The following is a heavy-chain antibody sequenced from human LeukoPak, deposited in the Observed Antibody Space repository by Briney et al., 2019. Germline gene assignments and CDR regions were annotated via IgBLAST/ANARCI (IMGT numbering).Heavy chain of an antibody. CDR3: ARGRYRYSSSWFDY. J-gene: IGHJ4*02. D-gene: IGHD6-13*01. CDR1: GGSFSGYY. CDR2: INHSGST. Sequence: SETLSLTCAVYGGSFSGYYWSWIRQPPGKGLEWIGEINHSGSTNYNSSLKSRVTISVDTSKNQFSLKLSSVTAADTAVYYCARGRYRYSSSWFDYWGQGTLVTVSS. V-gene: IGHV4-34*01.